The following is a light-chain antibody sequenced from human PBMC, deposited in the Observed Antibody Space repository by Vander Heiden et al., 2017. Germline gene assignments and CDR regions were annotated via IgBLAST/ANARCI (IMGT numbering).Light chain of an antibody. J-gene: IGLJ2*01. CDR2: KET. Sequence: SYELTQPPSVSVSPGQTARIICSGDALANQYAYWYQQKRGQAPVMVIFKETERPSGIPERFSGSYSGTTVTLIISGVQAEDEADYYCQSSDSRGIVAFGGGTKLTVL. CDR1: ALANQY. V-gene: IGLV3-25*03. CDR3: QSSDSRGIVA.